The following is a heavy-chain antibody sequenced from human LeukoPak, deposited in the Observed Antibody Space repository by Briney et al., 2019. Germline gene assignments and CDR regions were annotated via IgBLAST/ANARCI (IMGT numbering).Heavy chain of an antibody. D-gene: IGHD5-12*01. J-gene: IGHJ4*02. V-gene: IGHV3-30*02. Sequence: GGSLRLSCAASGFTFSSYGMHWVRQAPGKGLEGVAFIRYDGSNKYYADSVKGRFTISRDNSKNTLYLQMNSLRAEDTAVYYCAKDLQTWPRFPDYWGQGTLVTVSS. CDR2: IRYDGSNK. CDR1: GFTFSSYG. CDR3: AKDLQTWPRFPDY.